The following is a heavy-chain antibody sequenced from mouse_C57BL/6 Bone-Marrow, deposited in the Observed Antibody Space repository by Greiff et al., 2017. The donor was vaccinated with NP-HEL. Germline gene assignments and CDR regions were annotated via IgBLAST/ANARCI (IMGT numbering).Heavy chain of an antibody. V-gene: IGHV1-4*01. D-gene: IGHD2-4*01. Sequence: QVQLKQSGAELARPGASVKMSCKASGYTFTSYTMHWVKQRPGQGLEWIGYINPSSGYTKYNQKFKDKATLTADKSSSTAYMQLSSLTSEDSAVYYCARSRLHAMDYWGQGTSVTVSS. J-gene: IGHJ4*01. CDR1: GYTFTSYT. CDR3: ARSRLHAMDY. CDR2: INPSSGYT.